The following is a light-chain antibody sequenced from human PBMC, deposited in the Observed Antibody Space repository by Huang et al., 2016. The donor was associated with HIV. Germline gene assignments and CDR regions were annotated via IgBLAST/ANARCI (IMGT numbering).Light chain of an antibody. CDR1: QSVRSN. J-gene: IGKJ1*01. CDR2: GAS. CDR3: QQYNNWPRT. Sequence: EIVMTQSPGTLSVSPVDRATLSCRASQSVRSNLAWYQQNPGQAPRLLIYGASTRATGIPARFSGSGSCTEFTLTISILQSEDSAVYYCQQYNNWPRTFGQGTKVEIK. V-gene: IGKV3-15*01.